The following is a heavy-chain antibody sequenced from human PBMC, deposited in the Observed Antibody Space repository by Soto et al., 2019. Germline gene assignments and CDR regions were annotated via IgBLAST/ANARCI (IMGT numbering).Heavy chain of an antibody. Sequence: RLSCAASGFPFSGVGMNWVRHAPGKGLEWVSAMSGRGGRTYYAGSVKGRFTISRDNSKNTLYLQMNSLRAEDTAVYYCAKAPDYGDFVNWFDPWGQGTLVTVSS. CDR3: AKAPDYGDFVNWFDP. V-gene: IGHV3-23*01. CDR2: MSGRGGRT. J-gene: IGHJ5*02. CDR1: GFPFSGVG. D-gene: IGHD4-17*01.